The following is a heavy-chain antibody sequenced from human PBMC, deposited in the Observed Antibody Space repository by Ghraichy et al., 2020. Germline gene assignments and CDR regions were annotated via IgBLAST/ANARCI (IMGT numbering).Heavy chain of an antibody. Sequence: GESLNISCKASGYSFTTYWIAWVRQMPGKGLEWMGVIFPGDSDTRYSPSFQGQVTISADKSISTAFLQWNSLKASDTAMYYCARPPAPYDSNGSFDYWGQGTLVTVSS. CDR2: IFPGDSDT. J-gene: IGHJ4*02. D-gene: IGHD3-22*01. CDR1: GYSFTTYW. V-gene: IGHV5-51*01. CDR3: ARPPAPYDSNGSFDY.